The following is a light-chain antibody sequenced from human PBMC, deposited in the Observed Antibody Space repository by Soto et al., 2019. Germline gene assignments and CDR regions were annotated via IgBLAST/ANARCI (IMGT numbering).Light chain of an antibody. CDR2: GAS. CDR3: EHYNNCPRT. CDR1: QSVSSN. Sequence: EIVMTQSPATLSVSPGERATLSCRASQSVSSNLAWYQQKPGQAPRLLIYGASTRATGIPARFSGSGSGTECTRTISSLQSEDVAVAYCEHYNNCPRTFGQGTKVEIK. J-gene: IGKJ1*01. V-gene: IGKV3-15*01.